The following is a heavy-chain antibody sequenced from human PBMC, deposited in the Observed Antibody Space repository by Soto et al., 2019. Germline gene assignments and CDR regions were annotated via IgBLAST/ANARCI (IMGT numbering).Heavy chain of an antibody. Sequence: GGSLRLSCAASGFTFSSYAMSWVRQAPGKGLEWVSAISGSGGSTYYADSVKGRFTISRDNSKNTLYLQMNSLRAEDTAVYYCAKGRPFDLWELPKAVSRFDPWGQGTLVTVSS. CDR2: ISGSGGST. D-gene: IGHD1-26*01. J-gene: IGHJ5*02. CDR3: AKGRPFDLWELPKAVSRFDP. V-gene: IGHV3-23*01. CDR1: GFTFSSYA.